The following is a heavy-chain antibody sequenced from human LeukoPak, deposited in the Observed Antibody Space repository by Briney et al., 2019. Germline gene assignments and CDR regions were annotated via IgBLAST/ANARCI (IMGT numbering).Heavy chain of an antibody. CDR3: ARDGGVVNNYYYYMDV. J-gene: IGHJ6*03. Sequence: SVKVSCKASGGTFSSYAISWVRQAPGQGLEWMGGIIPIFGTANYAQKFQGRVTITTDESTSTAYMELSSLRSEDTAVYYCARDGGVVNNYYYYMDVWGKGTTVTVSS. D-gene: IGHD3-3*01. CDR1: GGTFSSYA. CDR2: IIPIFGTA. V-gene: IGHV1-69*05.